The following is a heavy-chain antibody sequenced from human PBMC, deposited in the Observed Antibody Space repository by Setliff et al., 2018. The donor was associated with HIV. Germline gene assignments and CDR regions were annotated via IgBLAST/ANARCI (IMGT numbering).Heavy chain of an antibody. CDR2: IKHDGGEK. CDR1: GFTFSSYW. V-gene: IGHV3-7*01. D-gene: IGHD3-22*01. J-gene: IGHJ4*02. CDR3: ARDWGEYYDSSGFSY. Sequence: LRLSCAASGFTFSSYWMSWVRQAPEKGLEWVANIKHDGGEKYYVDSVKGRFTISRDNAKNSLYLQMDSLRAEDTAVYYCARDWGEYYDSSGFSYWGQGTLVTVSS.